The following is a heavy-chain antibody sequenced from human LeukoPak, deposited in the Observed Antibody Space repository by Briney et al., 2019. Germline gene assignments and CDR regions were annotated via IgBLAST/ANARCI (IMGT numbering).Heavy chain of an antibody. V-gene: IGHV4-4*07. CDR3: ARDLTDYGGSGGMDV. CDR2: IYTSGST. D-gene: IGHD4-23*01. J-gene: IGHJ6*02. CDR1: GGSISSYY. Sequence: WETLTLTCTVSGGSISSYYWSWIRQPAGKGLEWIGRIYTSGSTNYNPSLKSRVTTSVDTSKNQFSLKLSSVTAADTAVYYCARDLTDYGGSGGMDVWGQGTTVSASS.